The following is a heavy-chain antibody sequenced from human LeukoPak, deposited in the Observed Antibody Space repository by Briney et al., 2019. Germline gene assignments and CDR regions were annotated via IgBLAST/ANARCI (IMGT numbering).Heavy chain of an antibody. CDR1: GGSISSYY. V-gene: IGHV4-4*07. D-gene: IGHD3-3*01. CDR3: GRDSSDYDFWSGYLEHWFDP. Sequence: KPSETLSLTCTVSGGSISSYYWSWIRQPAGKGLEWIGRIYTSGSTNYNPSLKSRVTMSVDTSKNQFSLQLSSVTAADTAVYYCGRDSSDYDFWSGYLEHWFDPWGQGTLVTVSS. J-gene: IGHJ5*02. CDR2: IYTSGST.